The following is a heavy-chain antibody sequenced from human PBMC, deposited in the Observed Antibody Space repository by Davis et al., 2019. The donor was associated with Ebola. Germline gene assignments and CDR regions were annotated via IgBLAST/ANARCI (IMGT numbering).Heavy chain of an antibody. CDR1: GFTFSSYE. Sequence: GGSLRLSCAASGFTFSSYEMNWVRQAPGKGLEWVSYISSSGSTIYYADSVKGRFTISRDNAKNSLYLQMNSLRDEDTAVYYCARNDILTGYLMSYYFDYWGQGTLVTVSS. V-gene: IGHV3-48*03. CDR3: ARNDILTGYLMSYYFDY. CDR2: ISSSGSTI. D-gene: IGHD3-9*01. J-gene: IGHJ4*02.